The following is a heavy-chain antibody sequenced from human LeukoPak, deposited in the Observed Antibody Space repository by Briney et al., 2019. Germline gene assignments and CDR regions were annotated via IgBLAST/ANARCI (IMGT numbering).Heavy chain of an antibody. CDR3: AKEETTVTTWVDY. CDR1: GFSFSSYT. J-gene: IGHJ4*02. CDR2: ISGSGGST. V-gene: IGHV3-23*01. Sequence: GGSLRLSCAASGFSFSSYTMTWVRQAPGMGLEWVSTISGSGGSTYYADSVKGRFTISRDNSKNTLYLQMNSLRAEDTAVYYCAKEETTVTTWVDYWGQGTLVTVSS. D-gene: IGHD4-17*01.